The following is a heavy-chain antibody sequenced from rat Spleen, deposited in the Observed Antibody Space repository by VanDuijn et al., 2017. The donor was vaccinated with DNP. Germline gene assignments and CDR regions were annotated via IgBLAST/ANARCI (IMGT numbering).Heavy chain of an antibody. CDR3: ARWVYYFDY. CDR1: GYSITSNY. CDR2: IHFSGST. Sequence: EVQLQESGPGLVKPSQSLSLTCSVTGYSITSNYWGWIRNFPGDEMEWIGHIHFSGSTNYNPSLKSRISITRDTSKNQFFLQLNSITTEDTATYYCARWVYYFDYWGQGVMVTVSS. V-gene: IGHV3-1*01. J-gene: IGHJ2*01.